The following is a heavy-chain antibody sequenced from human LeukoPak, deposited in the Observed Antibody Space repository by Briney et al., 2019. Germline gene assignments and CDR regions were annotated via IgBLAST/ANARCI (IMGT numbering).Heavy chain of an antibody. V-gene: IGHV1-2*06. D-gene: IGHD2-8*01. CDR1: GYTFTGYY. J-gene: IGHJ3*02. CDR3: AREMYGDAFDI. CDR2: INPNSGGT. Sequence: ASVTVSCTASGYTFTGYYMHWVRQAPGQGLEWMGRINPNSGGTNYAQKFQGRVTMTRDTSISTAYMELSRLRSDDTAVYYCAREMYGDAFDIWGQGTMVTVSS.